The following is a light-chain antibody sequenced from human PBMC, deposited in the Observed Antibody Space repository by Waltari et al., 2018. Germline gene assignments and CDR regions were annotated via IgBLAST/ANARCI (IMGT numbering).Light chain of an antibody. J-gene: IGKJ5*01. CDR2: DTS. Sequence: NQLTQSPSSLSASVGDRFTIPCRASRAISGYLAWYQQKPGKAPELLIYDTSTLQSGVPSRFSGSGSGTDFTLTISSLQPEDFATYYCQQLKNYPITFGQGTRLEIK. CDR3: QQLKNYPIT. V-gene: IGKV1-9*01. CDR1: RAISGY.